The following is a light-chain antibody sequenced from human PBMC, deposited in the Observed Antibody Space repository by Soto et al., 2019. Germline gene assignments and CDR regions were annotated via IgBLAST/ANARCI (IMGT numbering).Light chain of an antibody. CDR3: QQRSNWPLT. CDR2: DAS. J-gene: IGKJ4*01. Sequence: EIVLTQSPATLSLSPGERATLSCRASQSVSSYLAWYQQKXXXAPRLLIYDASNRATGIPARXXXXXXXXXXXLXISSLEPEDFAVYYCQQRSNWPLTFGGGTKVEIK. V-gene: IGKV3-11*01. CDR1: QSVSSY.